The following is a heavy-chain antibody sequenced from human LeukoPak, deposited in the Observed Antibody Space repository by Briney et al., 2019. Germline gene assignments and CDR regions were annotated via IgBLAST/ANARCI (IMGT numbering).Heavy chain of an antibody. CDR3: AREGYDSSGFNIN. CDR1: GGSISSYY. Sequence: SETLSLTCTVSGGSISSYYWSWIRQPAGKGLEWIGRIYTSGSTNYNPSLKSRVTISVGTSKNQFSLKLSSVTAADTAVYYCAREGYDSSGFNINWGQGTLVTVSS. CDR2: IYTSGST. J-gene: IGHJ4*02. V-gene: IGHV4-4*07. D-gene: IGHD3-22*01.